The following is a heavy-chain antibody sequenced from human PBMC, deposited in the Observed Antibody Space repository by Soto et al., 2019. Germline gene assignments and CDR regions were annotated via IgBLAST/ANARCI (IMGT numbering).Heavy chain of an antibody. V-gene: IGHV4-59*12. CDR1: GDSISSYY. Sequence: QVQLQESGPGLVKPWETLSLTCTVSGDSISSYYWSWIRQPPGQGLEWTGYIFYSGNTNYNPSLESRVTISPDTSKNQFSLKLSSVTAADTALYFCAGSPSTFDGNWFDPWGQGTLVIVSS. D-gene: IGHD2-2*01. J-gene: IGHJ5*02. CDR2: IFYSGNT. CDR3: AGSPSTFDGNWFDP.